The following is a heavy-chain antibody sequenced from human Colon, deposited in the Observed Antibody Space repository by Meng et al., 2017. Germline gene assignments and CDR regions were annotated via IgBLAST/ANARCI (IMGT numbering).Heavy chain of an antibody. Sequence: QVQLPRWGEGLLKPSETLSLTLAVYGGSFSGYYWSWIRQPPGKGLEWIGEINHSGSTNYNPSLKSRGTLSVDTSKNQFSLKLSSVNAADTAMYYCASHITPPGRGYYWGQGTLVTVSS. V-gene: IGHV4-34*01. CDR1: GGSFSGYY. D-gene: IGHD3-10*01. J-gene: IGHJ4*02. CDR3: ASHITPPGRGYY. CDR2: INHSGST.